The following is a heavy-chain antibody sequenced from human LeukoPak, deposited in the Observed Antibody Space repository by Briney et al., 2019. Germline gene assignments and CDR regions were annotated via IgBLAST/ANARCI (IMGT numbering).Heavy chain of an antibody. CDR1: GGTFSSYA. CDR2: IIPIFGTA. V-gene: IGHV1-69*05. Sequence: SVKVSCKASGGTFSSYAISWVRQAPGQGLEWMGGIIPIFGTANYVQKFQGRVTITTDESTSTAYMELSSLRSEDTAVYYCAALSPLYGGNTPSDYWGQGTLVTVSS. J-gene: IGHJ4*02. CDR3: AALSPLYGGNTPSDY. D-gene: IGHD4-23*01.